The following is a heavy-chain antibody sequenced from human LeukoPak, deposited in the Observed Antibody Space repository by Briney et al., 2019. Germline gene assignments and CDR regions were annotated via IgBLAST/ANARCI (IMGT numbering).Heavy chain of an antibody. CDR1: GGSISSSSYY. CDR3: ARGGRHFMVATPFGY. Sequence: PSETLSLTCTVSGGSISSSSYYWGWIRQPPGKGLEWIGSIYYSGSTNYNPSLKSRVTISVDTSKNQFSLKLSSVTAADTAVYYCARGGRHFMVATPFGYWGQGTLVTVSS. V-gene: IGHV4-39*07. J-gene: IGHJ4*02. D-gene: IGHD5-12*01. CDR2: IYYSGST.